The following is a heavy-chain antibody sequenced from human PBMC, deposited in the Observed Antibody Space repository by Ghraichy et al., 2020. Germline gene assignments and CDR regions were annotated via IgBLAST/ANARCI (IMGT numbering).Heavy chain of an antibody. D-gene: IGHD1-26*01. CDR2: IDWDDDK. Sequence: SGPTLVKPTQTLTLTCTFSGFSLSTSGMCVSWIRQPPGKALEWLARIDWDDDKYYSTSLKTRLTISKDTSKNQVVLTMTNMDPVDTVTYYCARIIVGAGYFDYWGQGTLVTVSS. CDR3: ARIIVGAGYFDY. V-gene: IGHV2-70*11. J-gene: IGHJ4*02. CDR1: GFSLSTSGMC.